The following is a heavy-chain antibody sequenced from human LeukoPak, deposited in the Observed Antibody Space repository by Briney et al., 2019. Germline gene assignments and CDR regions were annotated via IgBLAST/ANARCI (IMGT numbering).Heavy chain of an antibody. D-gene: IGHD5-12*01. CDR3: ASTSVDIVATTTVKYYFDY. J-gene: IGHJ4*02. V-gene: IGHV1-69*06. CDR2: IIPIFGTA. Sequence: SVKVSCKASGGTFSSYAISWVRQAPGQGLEWMGGIIPIFGTANYAQKFQGRVTITADKSTSTAYMELSSLRSEDTAVYYCASTSVDIVATTTVKYYFDYWGQGTLVTVSS. CDR1: GGTFSSYA.